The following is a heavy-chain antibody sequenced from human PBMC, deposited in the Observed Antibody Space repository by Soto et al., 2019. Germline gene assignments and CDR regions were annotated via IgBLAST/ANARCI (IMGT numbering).Heavy chain of an antibody. Sequence: GGSLRLSCAASGFTFSSYSMNWVRQAPGKGLEWVSYISSSSSTIYYADSVKGRFTISRDNAKNSLYLQMNSLRDEDTAVYYCARSRASNYAPKTYYYYGMDVWGQGTTVTVSS. D-gene: IGHD4-4*01. V-gene: IGHV3-48*02. CDR1: GFTFSSYS. CDR3: ARSRASNYAPKTYYYYGMDV. CDR2: ISSSSSTI. J-gene: IGHJ6*02.